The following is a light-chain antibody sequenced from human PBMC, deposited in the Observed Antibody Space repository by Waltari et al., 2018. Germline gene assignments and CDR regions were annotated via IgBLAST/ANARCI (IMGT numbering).Light chain of an antibody. CDR3: SSHSNSGSYVV. Sequence: QSVLTQPASVSGSPGQSITISCTGTSSDVGRYNYVSWYQQHPGKAPKLMIYDGSYRPSGVSDRFSGSNSGNTASLTISGLQAEDEADYYCSSHSNSGSYVVFGGGTKLTVL. CDR1: SSDVGRYNY. J-gene: IGLJ2*01. V-gene: IGLV2-14*03. CDR2: DGS.